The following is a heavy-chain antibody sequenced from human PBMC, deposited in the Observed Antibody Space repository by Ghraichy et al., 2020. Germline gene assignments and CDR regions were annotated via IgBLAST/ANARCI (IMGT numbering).Heavy chain of an antibody. CDR2: ISSGSTYI. CDR3: AKGSNGFGVVYYFDC. D-gene: IGHD3-3*01. J-gene: IGHJ4*02. Sequence: ESLRLSCAASGFTFSSYSMTWVRQAPGKGLEWVSSISSGSTYIYYADSVKGRFTISRDNAKNSLYLQMNSLRAEDTAVYYCAKGSNGFGVVYYFDCWGQGTLVTVSS. CDR1: GFTFSSYS. V-gene: IGHV3-21*06.